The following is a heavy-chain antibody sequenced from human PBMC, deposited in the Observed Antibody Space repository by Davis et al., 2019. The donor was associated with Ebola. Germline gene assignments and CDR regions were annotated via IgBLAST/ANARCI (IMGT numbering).Heavy chain of an antibody. CDR1: GYSFNSHW. CDR2: IYPGDSDT. CDR3: ASLRRTITGMDDAFDI. Sequence: GESLNISCQSSGYSFNSHWIGWVRQMPGKGLEWMGIIYPGDSDTRYSPSFQDQVTISADKSIRTAYLQWSSLKASDTAIYYCASLRRTITGMDDAFDIWGQGTMVTVSS. D-gene: IGHD1-20*01. J-gene: IGHJ3*02. V-gene: IGHV5-51*01.